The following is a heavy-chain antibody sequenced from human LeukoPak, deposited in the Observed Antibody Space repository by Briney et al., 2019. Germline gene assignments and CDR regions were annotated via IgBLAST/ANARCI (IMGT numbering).Heavy chain of an antibody. Sequence: GGSLRLSCAASGFTFSSYAMSWVRQAPGKGLEWVSAISGSGGSTYYADSVKGRFTISRDNSKNTLYLQMNSLRAEDTAVYYCAKSRYCSSTSCYAYYYYGMDVWGQGTTATVSS. V-gene: IGHV3-23*01. CDR2: ISGSGGST. J-gene: IGHJ6*02. CDR1: GFTFSSYA. D-gene: IGHD2-2*01. CDR3: AKSRYCSSTSCYAYYYYGMDV.